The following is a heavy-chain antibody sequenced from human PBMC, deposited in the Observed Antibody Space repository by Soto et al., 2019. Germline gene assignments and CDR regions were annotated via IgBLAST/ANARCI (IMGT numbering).Heavy chain of an antibody. J-gene: IGHJ4*02. CDR3: AGATTRYSGPENYFDY. CDR1: GAPISSTIYY. D-gene: IGHD5-12*01. CDR2: LYYRGST. Sequence: QVQLQQSGPGLVKPSETLSLTCSVSGAPISSTIYYWGWIRQSPGMRLEWIGSLYYRGSTYYKSSLKGRVTISADTSNNDFSLPLSSVTAADTAIYYCAGATTRYSGPENYFDYWGQGTLVSVSS. V-gene: IGHV4-39*02.